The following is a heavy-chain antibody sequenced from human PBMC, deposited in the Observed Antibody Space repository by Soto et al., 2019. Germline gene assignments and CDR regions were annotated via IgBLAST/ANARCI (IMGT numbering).Heavy chain of an antibody. Sequence: ASVKVSCKASGYTFTSYYMHWVRQAPGQGLEWMGIINPSGGSTSYAQKFQGRVTMTRDTSTSTVYMELSSLRSEDTAVYYCARGPRAGSSSSLSWFDPWGQGTLVTVSS. J-gene: IGHJ5*02. V-gene: IGHV1-46*01. CDR1: GYTFTSYY. D-gene: IGHD6-6*01. CDR3: ARGPRAGSSSSLSWFDP. CDR2: INPSGGST.